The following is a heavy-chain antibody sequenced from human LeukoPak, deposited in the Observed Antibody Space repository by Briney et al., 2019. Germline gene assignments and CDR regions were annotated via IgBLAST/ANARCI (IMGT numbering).Heavy chain of an antibody. J-gene: IGHJ4*02. CDR3: ARDGRPLDY. Sequence: GGSLRLSCVDSGITFSRYWMSWVRKAPGKGLEWVANIKQDGGEKYYVDSMKGRFTISRDNAKNSLYLQMNSLRVEDTAVYYCARDGRPLDYWGQGTLVTVSS. CDR1: GITFSRYW. CDR2: IKQDGGEK. V-gene: IGHV3-7*03.